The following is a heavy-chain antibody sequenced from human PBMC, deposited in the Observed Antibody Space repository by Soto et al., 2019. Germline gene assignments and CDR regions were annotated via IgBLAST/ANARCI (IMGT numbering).Heavy chain of an antibody. V-gene: IGHV3-23*01. D-gene: IGHD3-22*01. CDR2: ISGSGART. CDR3: ATKIVLLY. J-gene: IGHJ4*02. CDR1: GLTFSNYA. Sequence: PGGSLRLSCAASGLTFSNYAMSWVRQAPGKGLEWVSSISGSGARTYYADSVKGRFTISRDNSKNTLYLQMNSLRAEDTAVYYCATKIVLLYWGQGIPVTVSS.